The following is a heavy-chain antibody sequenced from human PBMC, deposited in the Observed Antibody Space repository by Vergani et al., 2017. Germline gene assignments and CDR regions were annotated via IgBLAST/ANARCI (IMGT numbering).Heavy chain of an antibody. Sequence: QVQLVESGGGVVQPGRSLRLSCAASGFTFSSYAMHWVRQAPGKGLEWVAVISYDGSNKYYADSVKGRFTISRDNSKNTLYLQMNSLRAEDTAVYYCARQKVYSSSSFDYWGQGTLVTVSS. CDR2: ISYDGSNK. J-gene: IGHJ4*02. CDR3: ARQKVYSSSSFDY. CDR1: GFTFSSYA. V-gene: IGHV3-30-3*01. D-gene: IGHD6-6*01.